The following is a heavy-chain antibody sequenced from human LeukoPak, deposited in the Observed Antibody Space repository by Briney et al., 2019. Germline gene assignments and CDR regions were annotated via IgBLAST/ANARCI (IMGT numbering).Heavy chain of an antibody. CDR2: IIPILGIA. D-gene: IGHD2-2*01. CDR1: GGTFSSYT. Sequence: SVKVSCKASGGTFSSYTISWVRQAPGQGLEWMGRIIPILGIANYAQKFQGRVTMTRNTSISTAYMELSSLRSEDTAVYYCARPHCSSTDCHPPEWFDPWGQGTLVTVSS. V-gene: IGHV1-69*02. CDR3: ARPHCSSTDCHPPEWFDP. J-gene: IGHJ5*02.